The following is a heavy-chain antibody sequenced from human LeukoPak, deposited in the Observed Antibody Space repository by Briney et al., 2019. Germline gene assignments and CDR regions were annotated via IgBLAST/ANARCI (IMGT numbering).Heavy chain of an antibody. CDR2: ISYDGRHK. CDR3: SASRPHYGDYYGLDV. V-gene: IGHV3-30*04. CDR1: GFTFSSYA. D-gene: IGHD4/OR15-4a*01. J-gene: IGHJ6*02. Sequence: GGSLRLSGAASGFTFSSYAMHWVRQAPGKGLEWVAVISYDGRHKYSADSVKGRFTISRDNSKNTLYLQMNSLRTEDTAVYFCSASRPHYGDYYGLDVWGHGTTVTVSS.